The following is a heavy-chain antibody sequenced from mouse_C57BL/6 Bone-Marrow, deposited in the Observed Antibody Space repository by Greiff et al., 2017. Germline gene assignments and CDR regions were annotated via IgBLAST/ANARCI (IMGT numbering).Heavy chain of an antibody. CDR2: ISNLAYSI. J-gene: IGHJ4*01. CDR3: ARQDYGSSYDYAMDY. D-gene: IGHD1-1*01. V-gene: IGHV5-15*01. CDR1: GFTFSDYG. Sequence: EVQVVESGGGLVQPGGSLKLSCAASGFTFSDYGMAWVRQAPRKGPEWVAFISNLAYSIYSADTVTGRFTISRENAKNTLYLEMSSLRAEDTAMYYCARQDYGSSYDYAMDYWGQGTSVTVSS.